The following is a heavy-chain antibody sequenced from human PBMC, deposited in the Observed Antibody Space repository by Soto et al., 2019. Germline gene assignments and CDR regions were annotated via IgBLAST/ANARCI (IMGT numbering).Heavy chain of an antibody. Sequence: GGSLRLSCAASGFTFSSYGMHWVRQAPGKGLEWVAVISYDGSNKYYADSVKGRFTISRDNSKNTLYLQMNSLRAEDTAVYYCAKDGLGQWLVLCQLDYWGQGTLVTVSS. V-gene: IGHV3-30*18. CDR1: GFTFSSYG. D-gene: IGHD6-19*01. CDR2: ISYDGSNK. CDR3: AKDGLGQWLVLCQLDY. J-gene: IGHJ4*02.